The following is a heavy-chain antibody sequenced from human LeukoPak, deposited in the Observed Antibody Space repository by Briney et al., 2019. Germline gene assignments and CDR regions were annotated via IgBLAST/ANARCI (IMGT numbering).Heavy chain of an antibody. J-gene: IGHJ6*02. Sequence: GGSLRLSCATSGFLFNTYGIYWVRQAPGKGLEWISYISSSSTYIYYADSVKGRFTISRDNAKNSLYLQMNSLRAEDTAVYYCARGHTVVVPAAASGMDVWGQGTTVTVSS. V-gene: IGHV3-21*01. CDR1: GFLFNTYG. CDR2: ISSSSTYI. CDR3: ARGHTVVVPAAASGMDV. D-gene: IGHD2-2*01.